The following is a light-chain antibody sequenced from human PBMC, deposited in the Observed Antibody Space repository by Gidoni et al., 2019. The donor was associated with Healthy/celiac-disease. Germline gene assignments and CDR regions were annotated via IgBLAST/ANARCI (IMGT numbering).Light chain of an antibody. CDR1: QTIGNN. CDR3: QQCNDWPPT. J-gene: IGKJ4*01. Sequence: EIVMTQSPATLSVSPGERATPSCRASQTIGNNLAWYQQKPGQDPRLLIYGTYTRATGIPARFSGSGSATEFTLTISSLQFEDFAVYYCQQCNDWPPTFGGGTRVEIK. CDR2: GTY. V-gene: IGKV3-15*01.